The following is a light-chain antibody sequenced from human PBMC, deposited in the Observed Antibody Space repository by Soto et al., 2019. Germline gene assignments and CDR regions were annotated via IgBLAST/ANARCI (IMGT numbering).Light chain of an antibody. CDR1: SSDVGSYKY. CDR3: SSYTSSSSPHV. V-gene: IGLV2-14*01. J-gene: IGLJ1*01. CDR2: EVT. Sequence: QSALTQPASVSGSPGQSVTISCTGTSSDVGSYKYVSWYQQHPGKAPKLMIYEVTNRPSGVSNRFSGSKSGNTASLTISGLQAEDEADYYCSSYTSSSSPHVFGTGTKLTVL.